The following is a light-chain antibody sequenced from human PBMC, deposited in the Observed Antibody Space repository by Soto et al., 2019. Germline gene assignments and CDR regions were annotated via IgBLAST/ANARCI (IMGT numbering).Light chain of an antibody. CDR1: QGVTAN. J-gene: IGKJ5*01. CDR2: DVY. Sequence: EILMTQSPGPLSVSPGESATLSCRAGQGVTANFAWYPRKSGQSPRLLIYDVYIRATGVPARFSATTSETDFTLPISGLQSEDAAVHFGQQYNNWTFTFGQATRREIK. V-gene: IGKV3-15*01. CDR3: QQYNNWTFT.